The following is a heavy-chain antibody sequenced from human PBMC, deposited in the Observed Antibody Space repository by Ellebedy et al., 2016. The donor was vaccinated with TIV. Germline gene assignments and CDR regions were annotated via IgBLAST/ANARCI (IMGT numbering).Heavy chain of an antibody. V-gene: IGHV1-24*01. CDR2: FDPEDGET. CDR1: GYTLTELS. D-gene: IGHD2-8*01. Sequence: ASVKVSCKVSGYTLTELSMHWVRQAPGKGLEWMGGFDPEDGETIYAQKFQGRVTMTEDTSTDTAYMELSSLRSEDTAVYYCATDLRYCTNGVCFKRYDAFDIWGQGTMVTVSS. CDR3: ATDLRYCTNGVCFKRYDAFDI. J-gene: IGHJ3*02.